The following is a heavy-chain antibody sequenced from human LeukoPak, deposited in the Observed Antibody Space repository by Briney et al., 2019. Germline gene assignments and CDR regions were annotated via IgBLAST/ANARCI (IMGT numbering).Heavy chain of an antibody. CDR1: GGTFSSYA. CDR3: ASATLRCSGGSCYEMDV. CDR2: IIPIFGTA. D-gene: IGHD2-15*01. Sequence: ASVKVSCKASGGTFSSYAISWVRQAPGQGLEWMGGIIPIFGTANYAQKFQGRVTITADESTSTAYMELSSLRSEDTAIYYCASATLRCSGGSCYEMDVWGKGTTVTVSS. J-gene: IGHJ6*04. V-gene: IGHV1-69*13.